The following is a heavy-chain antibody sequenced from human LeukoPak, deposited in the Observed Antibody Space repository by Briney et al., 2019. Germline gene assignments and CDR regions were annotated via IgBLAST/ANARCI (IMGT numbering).Heavy chain of an antibody. CDR2: IIPILGTP. J-gene: IGHJ4*02. Sequence: ASVKVSCKASGGSLRNGAISWVRQAPGQGPEWMGRIIPILGTPEYAEKFQGRVTIIGDKSTNTVYMLLNTLKSEDTAFYYSASGKGFVGHFDSWGQGTLVTVSS. D-gene: IGHD1-14*01. V-gene: IGHV1-69*04. CDR3: ASGKGFVGHFDS. CDR1: GGSLRNGA.